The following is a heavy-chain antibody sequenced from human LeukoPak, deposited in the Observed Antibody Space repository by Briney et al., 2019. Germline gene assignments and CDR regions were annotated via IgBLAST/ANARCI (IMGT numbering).Heavy chain of an antibody. J-gene: IGHJ5*02. Sequence: ASVKVSCKASGYTFTDYYMHWVRQAPGQGLEWMGWINPNSGDTKYAQKFRGRVTMTRDTSSSTANMELSRLRSDDTAVYYCARKYDILTGYANWFDPWGQGTLVTVSS. CDR1: GYTFTDYY. CDR3: ARKYDILTGYANWFDP. CDR2: INPNSGDT. D-gene: IGHD3-9*01. V-gene: IGHV1-2*02.